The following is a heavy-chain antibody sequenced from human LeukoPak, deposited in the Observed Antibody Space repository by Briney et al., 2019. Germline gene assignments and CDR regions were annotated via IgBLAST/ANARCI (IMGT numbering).Heavy chain of an antibody. J-gene: IGHJ3*02. Sequence: GGSLRLSCAASGFTFSNYGMNWVRQAPGKGLEWVSYIRSSSGTLYYADSVKGRFTISRDNAKNSLYLQMNSLRAEDTAVYYCARGHRRDGYNRGAFDIWGQGTMVTVSS. V-gene: IGHV3-48*01. CDR1: GFTFSNYG. CDR3: ARGHRRDGYNRGAFDI. D-gene: IGHD5-24*01. CDR2: IRSSSGTL.